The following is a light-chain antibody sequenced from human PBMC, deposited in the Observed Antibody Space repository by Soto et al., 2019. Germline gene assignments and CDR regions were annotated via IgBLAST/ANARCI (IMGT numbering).Light chain of an antibody. CDR1: QNVSTY. V-gene: IGKV3-11*01. CDR3: QQRTNWLT. J-gene: IGKJ3*01. Sequence: EIVLTQSPATLSLSPGERATLSCRASQNVSTYLAWYQQKPGQAPRLLIYDASNRATGIPARFSGSGSGTDFTLTIRSLEPEDFAMYYCQQRTNWLTFGPGTKVDIK. CDR2: DAS.